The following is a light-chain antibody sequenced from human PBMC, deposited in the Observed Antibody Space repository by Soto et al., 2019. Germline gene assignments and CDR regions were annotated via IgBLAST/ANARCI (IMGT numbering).Light chain of an antibody. CDR3: MQALQTPPWT. CDR1: QSLLHRNGYNY. J-gene: IGKJ1*01. V-gene: IGKV2-28*01. CDR2: LGS. Sequence: DIVMTQSPLSLPVTPGEPASISCRSSQSLLHRNGYNYLDWYLQKPGQSPQLLIYLGSNRASGVTDRISGSGSGTDFTLKISRVEAEDVGVYYCMQALQTPPWTFGQGTKVEIK.